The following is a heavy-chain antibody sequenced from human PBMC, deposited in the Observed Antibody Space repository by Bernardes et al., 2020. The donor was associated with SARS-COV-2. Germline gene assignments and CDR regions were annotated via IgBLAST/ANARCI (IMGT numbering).Heavy chain of an antibody. CDR2: IKRDGSET. J-gene: IGHJ6*02. V-gene: IGHV3-7*03. CDR1: GFDFSDYC. Sequence: GGSLRLSCAGLGFDFSDYCMAWVRQAPGKGLEWVANIKRDGSETYYVDSVKGRFTISRDNAKNLVFLQMNSLRAEDTAIFYCARSAGMDVWGQGTMVTVSS. CDR3: ARSAGMDV.